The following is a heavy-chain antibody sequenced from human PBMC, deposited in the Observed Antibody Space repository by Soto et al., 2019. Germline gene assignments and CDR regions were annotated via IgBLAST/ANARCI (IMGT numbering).Heavy chain of an antibody. Sequence: SETLSLTCGVSGGTIRSPDWWTWIRHHPGKGLEWIGSFYSSGSIIYNPSLRSRVSISGDTYSNQFSMSLTSVTAADTARYYCARMYSSGSGWFHPWGQGTLVTVSS. CDR1: GGTIRSPDW. CDR3: ARMYSSGSGWFHP. J-gene: IGHJ5*02. CDR2: FYSSGSI. V-gene: IGHV4-4*02. D-gene: IGHD6-19*01.